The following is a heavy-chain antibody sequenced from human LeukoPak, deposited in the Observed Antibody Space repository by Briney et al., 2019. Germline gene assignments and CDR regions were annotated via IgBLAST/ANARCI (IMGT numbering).Heavy chain of an antibody. CDR1: GGSISSYY. CDR2: IYTSGST. CDR3: ARGPSYHGSGSLCFDY. V-gene: IGHV4-4*07. Sequence: SETLSLTCTVSGGSISSYYWSWIRQPAGKGLEWIGRIYTSGSTNYNPSLKSRVTMSVDTSKNQFSLKLSSVTAADTAVYYCARGPSYHGSGSLCFDYWGQGTLVTVSS. J-gene: IGHJ4*02. D-gene: IGHD3-10*01.